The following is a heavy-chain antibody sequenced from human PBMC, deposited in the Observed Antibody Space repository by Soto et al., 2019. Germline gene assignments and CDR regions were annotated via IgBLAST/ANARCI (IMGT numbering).Heavy chain of an antibody. CDR2: ISAYNGNT. J-gene: IGHJ6*02. Sequence: QVQLVQSGAEVKKPGASEKVSFKAAGYKFTSKGISWERHAPGPGLAWMGWISAYNGNTNYAQKLQGRVTMTADTSTSTAYMELRSLRSDDTAVYYCARDKEPDVLRCLEWLSYYYGMDVWGQGTTVTVSS. CDR1: GYKFTSKG. D-gene: IGHD3-3*01. CDR3: ARDKEPDVLRCLEWLSYYYGMDV. V-gene: IGHV1-18*01.